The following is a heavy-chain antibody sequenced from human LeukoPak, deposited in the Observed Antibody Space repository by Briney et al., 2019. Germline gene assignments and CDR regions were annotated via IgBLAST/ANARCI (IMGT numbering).Heavy chain of an antibody. J-gene: IGHJ3*02. CDR2: IYNSGST. Sequence: SETLSLTCTVSGGSISGYYWSWIRQPPGKGLECISYIYNSGSTDYNPSLKSRVTISADTSKNQISLKLSSVTAADTAVYYCARTTTWRSAFDIWGQGTMVTVSS. V-gene: IGHV4-59*08. CDR1: GGSISGYY. D-gene: IGHD1-1*01. CDR3: ARTTTWRSAFDI.